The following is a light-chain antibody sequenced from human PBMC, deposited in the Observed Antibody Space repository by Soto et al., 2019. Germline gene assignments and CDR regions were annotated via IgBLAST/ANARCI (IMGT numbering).Light chain of an antibody. CDR3: LQYGSSPWT. V-gene: IGKV3-20*01. CDR2: GAS. Sequence: EIVLTQSPGTLSLSPGERATLSCRASESTSSTYLAWYQQKPGQAPRLLIYGASSRATGIPERFSGSGSATDVALTIGRLEPEDFGVYYCLQYGSSPWTFGGGTEVEIK. J-gene: IGKJ1*01. CDR1: ESTSSTY.